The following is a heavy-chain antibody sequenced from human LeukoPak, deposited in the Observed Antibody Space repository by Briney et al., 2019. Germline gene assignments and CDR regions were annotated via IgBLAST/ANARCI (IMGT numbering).Heavy chain of an antibody. CDR1: EFTFSSYS. J-gene: IGHJ6*02. Sequence: PGGSLRLSCAASEFTFSSYSMNWVRQAPGKGLEWVSYITNSGNSKSYADSVKGRFTISRDNTKNSLYLQMNGLRAEDTAVYYCVRAMDVWGQGTTVTVSS. CDR2: ITNSGNSK. V-gene: IGHV3-48*01. CDR3: VRAMDV.